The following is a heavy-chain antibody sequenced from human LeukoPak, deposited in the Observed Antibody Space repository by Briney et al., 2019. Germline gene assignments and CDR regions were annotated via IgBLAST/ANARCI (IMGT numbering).Heavy chain of an antibody. V-gene: IGHV3-30*04. CDR1: GFTFSSYA. D-gene: IGHD5-18*01. CDR2: IPYDGSNK. J-gene: IGHJ4*02. Sequence: GGSLRLSCAASGFTFSSYAMHWVRQAPGKGLEWVAVIPYDGSNKYYADSVKGRFTISRDNSKNTLYLQMNSLRAEDTAVYYCARSGGYSYGYSDYWGQGTLVTVSS. CDR3: ARSGGYSYGYSDY.